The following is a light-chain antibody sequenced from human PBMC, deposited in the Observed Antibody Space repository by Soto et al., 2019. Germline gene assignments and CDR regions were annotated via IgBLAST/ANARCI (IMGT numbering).Light chain of an antibody. CDR3: QQRGNWPQIT. J-gene: IGKJ4*01. V-gene: IGKV3-11*01. Sequence: EIVLTQSPATLSLSPGERATLSCRASQSVSKYLAWYQQKPGQAPRLLIHDASNRPTGIAARFSGSGSGTDFTHTTSSPEREDFGVYYCQQRGNWPQITFGGGTKVEIK. CDR1: QSVSKY. CDR2: DAS.